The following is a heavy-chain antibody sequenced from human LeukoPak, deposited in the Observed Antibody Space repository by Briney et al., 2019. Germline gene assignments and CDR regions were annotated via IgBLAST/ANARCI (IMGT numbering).Heavy chain of an antibody. V-gene: IGHV1-46*01. CDR3: ARATPLRHCSSTSCYTTWSDP. J-gene: IGHJ5*02. Sequence: ASVKVSCKASGYTFTSYYMHWVRQAPGQGLEWMGIINPSGGSTSYAQKFQGRVTMTRDTSTSTVYMELSSLRSEDTAVYYCARATPLRHCSSTSCYTTWSDPWGQGTLVTVSS. CDR2: INPSGGST. CDR1: GYTFTSYY. D-gene: IGHD2-2*02.